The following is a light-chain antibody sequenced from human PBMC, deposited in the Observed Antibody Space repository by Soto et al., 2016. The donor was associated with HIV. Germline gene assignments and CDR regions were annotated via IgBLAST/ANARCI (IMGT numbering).Light chain of an antibody. V-gene: IGLV3-25*03. J-gene: IGLJ2*01. CDR3: QSADNSGTVV. CDR2: KDN. Sequence: SYELTQPPSVSVSPGQTARITCSGDALPKQYAYWYQQKPGQAPVLVIYKDNERPSGIPERFSGSSSGTTVTLTISGVQAEDGADYYCQSADNSGTVVFGGGTKLTVL. CDR1: ALPKQY.